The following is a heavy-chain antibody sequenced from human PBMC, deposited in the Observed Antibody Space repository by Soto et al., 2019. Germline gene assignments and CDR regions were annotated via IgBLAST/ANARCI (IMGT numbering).Heavy chain of an antibody. D-gene: IGHD3-3*01. CDR3: ARDPGALEWLFGMDV. J-gene: IGHJ6*02. CDR1: GFTFSSYA. Sequence: GGSLRLSCAASGFTFSSYAMHWVRQAPGKGLEWVAVISYDGSNKYYADSVKGRFTISRDNSKNTLYLQMNSLRADDTAVYYCARDPGALEWLFGMDVWGQGTTVTVSS. CDR2: ISYDGSNK. V-gene: IGHV3-30-3*01.